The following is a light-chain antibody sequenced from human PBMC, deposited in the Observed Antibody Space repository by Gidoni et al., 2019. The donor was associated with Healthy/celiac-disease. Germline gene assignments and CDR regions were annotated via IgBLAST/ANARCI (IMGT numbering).Light chain of an antibody. CDR2: GAS. Sequence: IVLYQSPGTLSLSPGDRATLSCRASQSVSSSYLAWYQQKPGQAPRLLIYGASSRATGIPDRFSGSGSGTDFTLTISRLEPEDFAVYYCQQYGSSPFTFGPGTKVDIK. J-gene: IGKJ3*01. CDR1: QSVSSSY. V-gene: IGKV3-20*01. CDR3: QQYGSSPFT.